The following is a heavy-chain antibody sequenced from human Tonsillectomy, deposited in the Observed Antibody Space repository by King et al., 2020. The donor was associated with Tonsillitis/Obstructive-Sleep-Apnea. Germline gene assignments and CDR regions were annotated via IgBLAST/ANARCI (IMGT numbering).Heavy chain of an antibody. Sequence: QLVQSGPEVKKPGASVKVSCEASGYTFGSYGIIWVRQAPGQGLEWMGWISAYNGDTNYAQKLQGRVSMTTDTSTRTAYMELRRLRSDDTAFYYCARVSAFAWELLPVDPWGQGTLVTVSS. CDR1: GYTFGSYG. D-gene: IGHD1-26*01. CDR3: ARVSAFAWELLPVDP. CDR2: ISAYNGDT. V-gene: IGHV1-18*01. J-gene: IGHJ5*02.